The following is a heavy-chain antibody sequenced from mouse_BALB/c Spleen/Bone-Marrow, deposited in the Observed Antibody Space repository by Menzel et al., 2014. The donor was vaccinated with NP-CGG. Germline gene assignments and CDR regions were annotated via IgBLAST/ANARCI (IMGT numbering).Heavy chain of an antibody. V-gene: IGHV2-6-7*01. Sequence: VMLVESGPGLVAPSQSLSITCTVSGFSLTGYGVSWVRQPPGKGLEWLGMIWGDGSTDYNSALKSRLSISKDNSKSQVFLKVNSLQTEDTARYYCARDSFLITRALDYWGQGTSDTVSS. D-gene: IGHD2-4*01. CDR1: GFSLTGYG. J-gene: IGHJ4*01. CDR3: ARDSFLITRALDY. CDR2: IWGDGST.